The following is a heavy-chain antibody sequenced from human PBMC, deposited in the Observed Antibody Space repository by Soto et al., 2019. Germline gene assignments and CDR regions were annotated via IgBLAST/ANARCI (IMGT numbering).Heavy chain of an antibody. CDR1: GFTFSHYA. J-gene: IGHJ4*02. D-gene: IGHD1-26*01. CDR3: AKVPVGATCRFDY. V-gene: IGHV3-23*01. Sequence: PGGSLRLSCAGSGFTFSHYAMSWVRQAPGKGLAWVSAISGSGGSTYYADSVKGRFTISRDNSKNTLYLHMNSLRAEDTALYYCAKVPVGATCRFDYWGQGTLVTVSS. CDR2: ISGSGGST.